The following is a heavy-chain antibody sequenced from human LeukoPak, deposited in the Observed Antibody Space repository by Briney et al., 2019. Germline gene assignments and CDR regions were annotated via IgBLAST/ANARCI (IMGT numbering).Heavy chain of an antibody. V-gene: IGHV4-39*01. J-gene: IGHJ5*02. Sequence: SETLSLTCAVSGGSISSEDHFWGWIRQPPGKGLEWIGTISYRGTTYYNPSLKSRVTISVDTSKNQFSLKLNSVAAADTAVYYCARHYGPWGQGTLVTVSS. CDR3: ARHYGP. D-gene: IGHD3-10*01. CDR2: ISYRGTT. CDR1: GGSISSEDHF.